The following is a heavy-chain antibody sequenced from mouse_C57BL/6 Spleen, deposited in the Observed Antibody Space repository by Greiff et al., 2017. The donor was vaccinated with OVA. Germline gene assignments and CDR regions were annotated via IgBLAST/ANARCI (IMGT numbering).Heavy chain of an antibody. CDR1: GYSITSGYY. Sequence: DVQLQESGPGLVKPSQSLSLTCSVTGYSITSGYYWNWIRQFPGNKLEWMGYISYDGSNNYNPSLKNRISITRDTSKNQFFLKLNSVTTEDTATYYCAKLVYYFDYWGQGTTLTVSS. J-gene: IGHJ2*01. D-gene: IGHD4-1*01. CDR3: AKLVYYFDY. CDR2: ISYDGSN. V-gene: IGHV3-6*01.